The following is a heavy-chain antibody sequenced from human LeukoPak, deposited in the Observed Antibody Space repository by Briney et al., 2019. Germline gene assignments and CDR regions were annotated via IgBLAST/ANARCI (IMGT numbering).Heavy chain of an antibody. CDR3: AKAPGLRVIAILDY. Sequence: PGGSLRLSCAASGFTFNSYAMSWVRQAPGKGREWVSTISNPGGSTYYADSVKGRFTISRDNSRNTLYLQMNSLRGEDTAVYYCAKAPGLRVIAILDYWGQGTLVTVSS. V-gene: IGHV3-23*01. J-gene: IGHJ4*02. CDR2: ISNPGGST. D-gene: IGHD2-21*01. CDR1: GFTFNSYA.